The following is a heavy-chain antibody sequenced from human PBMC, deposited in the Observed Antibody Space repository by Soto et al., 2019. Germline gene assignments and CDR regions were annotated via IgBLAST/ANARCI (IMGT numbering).Heavy chain of an antibody. CDR3: ARQVVAATDFLDY. Sequence: QLQLQESGPGLVKPSETLSLTCTVSGGSISSSSYYWGWIRQPPGKGLEWIGSIYYSGSTYYNPSLKSRVPISVDTSKNQFSLKLSSVTAADTAVYYCARQVVAATDFLDYWGQGTLVTVSS. V-gene: IGHV4-39*01. CDR1: GGSISSSSYY. CDR2: IYYSGST. J-gene: IGHJ4*02. D-gene: IGHD2-15*01.